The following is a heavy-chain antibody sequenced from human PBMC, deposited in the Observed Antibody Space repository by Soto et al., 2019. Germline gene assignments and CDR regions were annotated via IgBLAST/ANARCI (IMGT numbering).Heavy chain of an antibody. CDR2: ISNNGGST. CDR1: GFTFSSSA. D-gene: IGHD3-10*01. CDR3: VNSLRGYGSGSQYIYYGMDV. Sequence: EVQLVESGGGLVQPGGSLRLSCSASGFTFSSSAMHWVRQAPGKGLEYVSAISNNGGSTYYADSVKGRFTISRDNSKNTLYLQMSSLRAEDTAVYYCVNSLRGYGSGSQYIYYGMDVWGQGTTVTVSS. V-gene: IGHV3-64D*06. J-gene: IGHJ6*02.